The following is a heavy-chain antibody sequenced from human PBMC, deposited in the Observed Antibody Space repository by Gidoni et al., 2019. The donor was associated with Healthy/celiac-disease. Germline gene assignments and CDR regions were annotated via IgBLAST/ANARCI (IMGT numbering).Heavy chain of an antibody. Sequence: QVQLQQWGAGLLKPSQTLSLTCAVYVGSSRGFYWSLIRQHPGKGLEWIGEINHSGSTNYNPALKSRVTISVDTSKNQFSLKLSSVTAADTAVYYCARGRCSSTSCYTRMNFQHWGQGTLVTVSS. CDR3: ARGRCSSTSCYTRMNFQH. J-gene: IGHJ1*01. V-gene: IGHV4-34*01. CDR1: VGSSRGFY. CDR2: INHSGST. D-gene: IGHD2-2*02.